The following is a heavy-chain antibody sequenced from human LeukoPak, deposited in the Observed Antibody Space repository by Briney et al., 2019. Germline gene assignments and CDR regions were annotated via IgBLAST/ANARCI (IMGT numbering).Heavy chain of an antibody. CDR1: GYTFTGDY. J-gene: IGHJ4*02. CDR2: INPNSGDT. V-gene: IGHV1-2*02. D-gene: IGHD1-26*01. CDR3: ARDGAVNTFDY. Sequence: GASVKVSCKASGYTFTGDYIHWVRQAPGQGLEWMGWINPNSGDTRYIQKFQGRVTMTRDTSISTAYVELIRLRSDDTAVYYCARDGAVNTFDYWGQGTLVAVSS.